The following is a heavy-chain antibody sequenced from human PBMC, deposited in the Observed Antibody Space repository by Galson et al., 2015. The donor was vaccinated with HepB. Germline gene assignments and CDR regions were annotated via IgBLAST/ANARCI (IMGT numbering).Heavy chain of an antibody. CDR1: GVTFSSKS. D-gene: IGHD2-21*02. Sequence: SVKVSCKASGVTFSSKSITWVRQAPGQGLEWMGGIIPMFGATNYAQKFQGRLTIAADEATSTAYMELSSLTSEDTAIYFCARSSDFERAEYFQHWGQGTLVTVSS. CDR3: ARSSDFERAEYFQH. V-gene: IGHV1-69*13. J-gene: IGHJ1*01. CDR2: IIPMFGAT.